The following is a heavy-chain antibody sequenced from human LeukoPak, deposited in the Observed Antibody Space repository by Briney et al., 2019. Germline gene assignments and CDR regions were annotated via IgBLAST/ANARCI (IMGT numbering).Heavy chain of an antibody. CDR3: ARGESGLDV. CDR1: GFTFSSYA. V-gene: IGHV3-48*03. J-gene: IGHJ6*02. CDR2: IGSSGTT. Sequence: GGSLTLSCAASGFTFSSYAMNWVRQAPGKGLEWVEYIGSSGTTFSADSVKGRLTISRDNVKNSLFLQMNSLRAEDTAVYYCARGESGLDVWGQGTTVAVSS.